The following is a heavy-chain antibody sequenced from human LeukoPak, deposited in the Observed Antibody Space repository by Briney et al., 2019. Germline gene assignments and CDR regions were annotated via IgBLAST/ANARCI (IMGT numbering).Heavy chain of an antibody. Sequence: PGGSLRLSCAASGFTFSSYGMNWVRQAPGKGLEWVSSISSSSSYIYYADSVKGRFTISRDNAKNSLYLQMNSLRAEDTAVYYCARDPESSGYYYVCYFDYWGQGTLVTVSS. CDR3: ARDPESSGYYYVCYFDY. V-gene: IGHV3-21*01. CDR2: ISSSSSYI. J-gene: IGHJ4*02. D-gene: IGHD3-22*01. CDR1: GFTFSSYG.